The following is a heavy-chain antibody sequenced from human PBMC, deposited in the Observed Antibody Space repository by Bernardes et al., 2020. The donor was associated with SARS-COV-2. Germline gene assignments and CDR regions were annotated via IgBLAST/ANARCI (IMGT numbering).Heavy chain of an antibody. D-gene: IGHD3-16*02. CDR1: GFTFRNAW. J-gene: IGHJ4*02. Sequence: GGSLRLSCAASGFTFRNAWMSWVRQAPGKGLEWVGRIKSKSDGGTTDYAAPVKGRFTILRDDSKNTLSLQMNSLKTEDTAVYYCTTGLPLLMDYDYVWGSYRYTLFDYWGQGTLVTVSS. CDR3: TTGLPLLMDYDYVWGSYRYTLFDY. V-gene: IGHV3-15*01. CDR2: IKSKSDGGTT.